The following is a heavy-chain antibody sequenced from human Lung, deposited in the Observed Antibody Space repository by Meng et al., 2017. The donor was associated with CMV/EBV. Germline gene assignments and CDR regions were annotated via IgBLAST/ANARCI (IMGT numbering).Heavy chain of an antibody. CDR2: ISSSSTFK. D-gene: IGHD7-27*01. CDR3: ARDLLGTRDYFDS. Sequence: GGSXRLXCAASGFTFSSYAMNWVRQAPGKGLEWVSSISSSSTFKHYADSMKGRFTISRDNTKNSLYLQMSGLRAEGTALYYCARDLLGTRDYFDSWGQGTLVTVSS. J-gene: IGHJ4*02. V-gene: IGHV3-21*01. CDR1: GFTFSSYA.